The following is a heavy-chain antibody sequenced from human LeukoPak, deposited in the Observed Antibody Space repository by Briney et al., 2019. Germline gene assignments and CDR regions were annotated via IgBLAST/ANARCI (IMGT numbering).Heavy chain of an antibody. D-gene: IGHD5-24*01. CDR2: MKEDGSQK. CDR3: VGEVGFVGWRQFGWYFDL. CDR1: GFIFSSYW. V-gene: IGHV3-7*01. Sequence: PGGSLRLSCAGSGFIFSSYWMSWVRQAPGKGLEWVANMKEDGSQKYFVDSGKGRFTISRDNAKNSLYLQMKSLRPEATAVYYCVGEVGFVGWRQFGWYFDLWGRGTLVTVSS. J-gene: IGHJ2*01.